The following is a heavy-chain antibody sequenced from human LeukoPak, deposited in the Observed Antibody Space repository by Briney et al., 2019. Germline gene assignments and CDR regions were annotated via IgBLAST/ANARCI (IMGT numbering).Heavy chain of an antibody. J-gene: IGHJ4*02. V-gene: IGHV3-9*01. CDR3: AKAHDYGDYAGFDY. D-gene: IGHD4-17*01. Sequence: GGSLRLSCAASGFTFDDYAMHWVRHAPGKGLEWVSGISWNSGNIAYADSVKGRFTISRDSAKTSLYLQINNLRAEDTALYYCAKAHDYGDYAGFDYWGQGTLVSVSS. CDR1: GFTFDDYA. CDR2: ISWNSGNI.